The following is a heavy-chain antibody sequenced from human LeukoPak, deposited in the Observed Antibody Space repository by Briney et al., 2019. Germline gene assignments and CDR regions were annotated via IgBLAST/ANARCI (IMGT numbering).Heavy chain of an antibody. CDR1: GGSISSSSYY. J-gene: IGHJ6*03. Sequence: PSETLSLTCTVSGGSISSSSYYWGWIRQPPGKGLEWIGSIYYSGSTYYNPSLKSRVTISEDTSKNQFSLKLSSVTAADTAVYYCARHNTYHYFYMDVWGKGTTVTVSS. D-gene: IGHD2/OR15-2a*01. CDR2: IYYSGST. V-gene: IGHV4-39*01. CDR3: ARHNTYHYFYMDV.